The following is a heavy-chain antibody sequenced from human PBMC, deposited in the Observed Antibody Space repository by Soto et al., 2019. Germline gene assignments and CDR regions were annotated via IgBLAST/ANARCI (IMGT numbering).Heavy chain of an antibody. J-gene: IGHJ6*02. CDR1: GFTFSTYG. CDR2: MWYDGTNK. D-gene: IGHD2-2*01. V-gene: IGHV3-33*01. Sequence: PGGSLRLSCAASGFTFSTYGMHWVRQAPGKRQEWEAVMWYDGTNKYYADSVKGRFTISRDKSKNTLYLQMNSLRAEDTAVYYCARDPAAMYSYNYNMDVWGQGTTVTVSS. CDR3: ARDPAAMYSYNYNMDV.